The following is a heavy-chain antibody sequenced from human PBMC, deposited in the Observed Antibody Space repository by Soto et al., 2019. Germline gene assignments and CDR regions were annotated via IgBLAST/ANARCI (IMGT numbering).Heavy chain of an antibody. J-gene: IGHJ4*02. Sequence: PGGSLRHSWAASGFTCSSYSMNWVRQAPGKGLEWVSYISSSSSTIYYADSVKGRFTISRDNAKNSLYLQMNSLRAEDTAVYYCARDGARAGLVSNDYWGQGTLVTVSS. V-gene: IGHV3-48*01. D-gene: IGHD6-19*01. CDR1: GFTCSSYS. CDR3: ARDGARAGLVSNDY. CDR2: ISSSSSTI.